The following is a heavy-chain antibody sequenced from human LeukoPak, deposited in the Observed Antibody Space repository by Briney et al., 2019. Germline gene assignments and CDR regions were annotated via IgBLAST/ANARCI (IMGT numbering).Heavy chain of an antibody. CDR2: IWFDGSNK. D-gene: IGHD3-10*01. CDR1: GFTFSSYG. Sequence: GGSLRLACAASGFTFSSYGMHLVRQAPGKGLEWVAVIWFDGSNKYYADSVKGRFIISRDNSKNTLYLQMNSVRVEDTAVYYCARVLGRNYGSGSYIGMDVWGQGTTVTVSS. V-gene: IGHV3-33*01. J-gene: IGHJ6*02. CDR3: ARVLGRNYGSGSYIGMDV.